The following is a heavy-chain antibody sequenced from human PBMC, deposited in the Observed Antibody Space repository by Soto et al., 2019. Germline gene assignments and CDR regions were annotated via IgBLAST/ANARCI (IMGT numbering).Heavy chain of an antibody. CDR2: IYYSGNT. CDR1: GGSVSSGDYY. CDR3: ARIPVDTSMIYWLDP. J-gene: IGHJ5*02. Sequence: SETLSLTCTVSGGSVSSGDYYWSWIRQPPGKGLEWIGYIYYSGNTNYNPSLKSRVITSVDTSKNLFSLKLTSVTAADTAVYYCARIPVDTSMIYWLDPWGQGTLVTVSS. D-gene: IGHD5-18*01. V-gene: IGHV4-61*08.